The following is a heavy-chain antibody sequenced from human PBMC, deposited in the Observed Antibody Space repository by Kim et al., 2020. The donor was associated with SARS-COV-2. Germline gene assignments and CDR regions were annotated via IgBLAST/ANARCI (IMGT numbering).Heavy chain of an antibody. CDR3: TKEHVPGGAEY. Sequence: IGDEDSVKGRFTVSRDKAKNDLYLQMDSLRIENTAYYYCTKEHVPGGAEYWGQGTLVTVSS. CDR2: I. J-gene: IGHJ4*02. V-gene: IGHV3-9*01.